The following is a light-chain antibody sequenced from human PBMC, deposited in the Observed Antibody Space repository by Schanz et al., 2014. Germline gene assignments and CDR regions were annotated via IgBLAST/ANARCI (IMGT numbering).Light chain of an antibody. V-gene: IGLV2-18*02. J-gene: IGLJ3*02. Sequence: QSALTQPPSVSGSPGQSVTISCTGTSNDVGSYNRVSWYQQPPGTAPKLMIYEVSNRPSGVPDRFSGSKSGNTASLTISGLQAEDEADYYCSSYTTIGTSWVFGGGTKLTVL. CDR2: EVS. CDR3: SSYTTIGTSWV. CDR1: SNDVGSYNR.